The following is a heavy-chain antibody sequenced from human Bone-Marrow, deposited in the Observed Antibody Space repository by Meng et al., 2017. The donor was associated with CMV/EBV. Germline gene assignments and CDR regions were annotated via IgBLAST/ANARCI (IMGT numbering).Heavy chain of an antibody. J-gene: IGHJ6*02. CDR1: GFTFSSYA. V-gene: IGHV3-30-3*01. CDR3: ARDRLPYYDFWSGYYSYYYYGMDV. D-gene: IGHD3-3*01. CDR2: ISYDGSNK. Sequence: GGSLRLSCAASGFTFSSYAMHWVRQAPGKGLEWVAVISYDGSNKYYADSVKGRFTISRDNSKNTLYLQMNSLRAEDTAVYYCARDRLPYYDFWSGYYSYYYYGMDVWGQGTTVTVS.